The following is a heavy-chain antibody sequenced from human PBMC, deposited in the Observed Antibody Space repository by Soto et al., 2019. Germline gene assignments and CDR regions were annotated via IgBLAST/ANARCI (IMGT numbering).Heavy chain of an antibody. J-gene: IGHJ6*02. D-gene: IGHD1-26*01. V-gene: IGHV5-10-1*01. CDR1: GYSFTSYW. CDR2: IDPSDSYT. Sequence: PGESLKISCKGSGYSFTSYWISWVRQMPGKGLEWMGRIDPSDSYTNYSPSFQGHVTISADKSISTAYLQWSSLKASDTAMYYCARPGIVGATIGDYYYYYGMDVWGQGTTVTVSS. CDR3: ARPGIVGATIGDYYYYYGMDV.